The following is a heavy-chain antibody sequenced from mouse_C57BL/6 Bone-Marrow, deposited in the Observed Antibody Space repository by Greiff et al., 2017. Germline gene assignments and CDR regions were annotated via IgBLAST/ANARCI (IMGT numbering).Heavy chain of an antibody. V-gene: IGHV14-4*01. Sequence: EVQLVESGAELVRPGASVKLSCTASGFNIKDDYMHWVKQRPEQGLEWLGWIYPENGDTEYASKFQGKATITADTSSNTAYLQLSSLTSEDTAVYYCTAIGYDPCWYFDVWGTGTTVTVSS. CDR2: IYPENGDT. CDR1: GFNIKDDY. J-gene: IGHJ1*03. CDR3: TAIGYDPCWYFDV. D-gene: IGHD2-2*01.